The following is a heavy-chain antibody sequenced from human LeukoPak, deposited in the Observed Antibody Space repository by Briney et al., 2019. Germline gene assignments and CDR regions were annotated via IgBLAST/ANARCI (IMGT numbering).Heavy chain of an antibody. CDR1: GGTFSSYA. CDR3: ARAPIAVAGTGGFDY. J-gene: IGHJ4*02. CDR2: IIPILGIA. D-gene: IGHD6-19*01. Sequence: SVKVSCKASGGTFSSYAIGWVRQAPGQGLEWMGRIIPILGIANYAQKFQGRVTITADKSTSTAYMELSSLRSEDTAVYYCARAPIAVAGTGGFDYWGQGTLVTVSS. V-gene: IGHV1-69*04.